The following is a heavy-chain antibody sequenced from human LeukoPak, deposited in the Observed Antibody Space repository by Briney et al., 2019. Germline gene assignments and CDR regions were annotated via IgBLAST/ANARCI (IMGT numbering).Heavy chain of an antibody. CDR2: IYSGGST. D-gene: IGHD3-10*02. V-gene: IGHV3-53*04. Sequence: GRSLRLSCAASGFTVSSNYMSWVRQAPGKGLEWVSVIYSGGSTYYADSVKGRFTISRHNSKNTLYLQMNSLRAEDTAVYYCARAARDGYNVLFPDYWGQGTLVTVSS. CDR3: ARAARDGYNVLFPDY. CDR1: GFTVSSNY. J-gene: IGHJ4*02.